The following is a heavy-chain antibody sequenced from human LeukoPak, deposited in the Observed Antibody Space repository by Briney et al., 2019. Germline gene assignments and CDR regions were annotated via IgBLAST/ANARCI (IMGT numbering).Heavy chain of an antibody. V-gene: IGHV1-46*01. CDR3: AREYLVGYSSSWHSGWFDP. CDR1: GYTFTTYY. J-gene: IGHJ5*02. CDR2: IKPSGGRT. D-gene: IGHD6-13*01. Sequence: ASVKVSCKASGYTFTTYYMHWVRQAPGQGLEWMGAIKPSGGRTSYAQKFQDRVTMTCDMSTSTVYMDLSSLRSEDTAVYYCAREYLVGYSSSWHSGWFDPWGQGTLVTVSS.